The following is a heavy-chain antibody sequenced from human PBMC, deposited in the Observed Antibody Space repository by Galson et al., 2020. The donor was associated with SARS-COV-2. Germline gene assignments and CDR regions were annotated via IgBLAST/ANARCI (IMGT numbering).Heavy chain of an antibody. CDR1: GGSISSSSYY. CDR2: IYYSGST. J-gene: IGHJ6*02. V-gene: IGHV4-39*01. D-gene: IGHD3-9*01. CDR3: ARRGRDYDILTGYYYYGMDV. Sequence: SETLSLTCTVSGGSISSSSYYWGWIRQPPGKGLEWIGRIYYSGSTYYNPSLKSRVTISVDTSKNQFSLKLSSVTAADTAVYYCARRGRDYDILTGYYYYGMDVWGQGTTVTVSS.